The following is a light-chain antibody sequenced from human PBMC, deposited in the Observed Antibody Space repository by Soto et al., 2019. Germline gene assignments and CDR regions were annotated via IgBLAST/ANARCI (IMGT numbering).Light chain of an antibody. Sequence: HSALTQPPSASGTPGQRVTISCSGSSSNIGSNTVNWYQQLPGTAPKLLIYSNNQRPSGVPDRFSGSKSGTSASLAISGLQSEDEADYYCAAWDDSLNGVVFGGGTKVTVL. CDR2: SNN. CDR1: SSNIGSNT. CDR3: AAWDDSLNGVV. V-gene: IGLV1-44*01. J-gene: IGLJ2*01.